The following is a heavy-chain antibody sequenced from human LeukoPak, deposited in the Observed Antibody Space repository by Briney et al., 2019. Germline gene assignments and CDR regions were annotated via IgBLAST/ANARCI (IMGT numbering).Heavy chain of an antibody. CDR1: GFTFNNYA. Sequence: GGSLRLSCAASGFTFNNYAMTWVRQAPGKGLEWVSSISSSGGTTYSADSVKGRFTISRDSSKNTLYLQMNSLRVEDTAIYYCAKRRSNNAPTIHYWGQGTLVTVSS. D-gene: IGHD2/OR15-2a*01. CDR2: ISSSGGTT. V-gene: IGHV3-23*01. CDR3: AKRRSNNAPTIHY. J-gene: IGHJ4*02.